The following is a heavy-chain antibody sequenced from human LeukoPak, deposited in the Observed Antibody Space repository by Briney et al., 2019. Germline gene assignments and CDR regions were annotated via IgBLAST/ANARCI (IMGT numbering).Heavy chain of an antibody. CDR3: ARRYTAMVPSDY. J-gene: IGHJ4*02. D-gene: IGHD5-18*01. CDR2: IYPGDSDT. CDR1: GYTFFTYW. Sequence: GESLKISCKGSGYTFFTYWIGWVRQMPGKGLEWMGIIYPGDSDTRYSPSFQGQVTISADKSISTAYLQWSSLKASDTAMYYCARRYTAMVPSDYWGQGTLVTVSS. V-gene: IGHV5-51*01.